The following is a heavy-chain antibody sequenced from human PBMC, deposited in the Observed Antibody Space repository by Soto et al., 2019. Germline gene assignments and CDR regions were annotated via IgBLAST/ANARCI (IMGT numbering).Heavy chain of an antibody. Sequence: QVQLVQSGAEVRKPGASVKVSCEASGYTFTSYDIYWVRQATGQGLEWMGWMNPNTGNSAYAHKFQRRVTMTSDTSISTAHMELSSLRSEDTAVYYCARRAETNGWNGFGADKYYFDFWGQGTLVTVSS. D-gene: IGHD1-1*01. CDR1: GYTFTSYD. J-gene: IGHJ4*02. V-gene: IGHV1-8*01. CDR3: ARRAETNGWNGFGADKYYFDF. CDR2: MNPNTGNS.